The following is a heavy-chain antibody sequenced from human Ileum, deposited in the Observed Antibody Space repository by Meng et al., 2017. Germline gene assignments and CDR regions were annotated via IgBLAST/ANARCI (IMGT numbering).Heavy chain of an antibody. D-gene: IGHD2-15*01. J-gene: IGHJ4*02. CDR1: VGSISSSFY. CDR2: IYLAGSP. Sequence: QVQLQESRPGLGEPSGTLSLTCTVSVGSISSSFYWSWLRQSPGKGLELIGQIYLAGSPNYNPSLESRVTISVDKSKNQFSLRLTSVTAADTAIFYCVRHGGKYFDSWGQGTLVTVSS. V-gene: IGHV4-4*02. CDR3: VRHGGKYFDS.